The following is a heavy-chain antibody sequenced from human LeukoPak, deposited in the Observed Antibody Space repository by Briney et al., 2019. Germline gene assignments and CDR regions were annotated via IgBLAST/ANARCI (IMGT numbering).Heavy chain of an antibody. CDR1: GYSFTTYW. V-gene: IGHV5-51*01. CDR3: ARPAAAGTYDAFDI. CDR2: IYPGDSDT. J-gene: IGHJ3*02. Sequence: GESLKISCKGSGYSFTTYWIGWVRQMPGKGLEWMGIIYPGDSDTRYSPSFQGRVTISADKSISTAYLQWSTLKASDTAMYYCARPAAAGTYDAFDIWGQGTMVTVSS. D-gene: IGHD6-13*01.